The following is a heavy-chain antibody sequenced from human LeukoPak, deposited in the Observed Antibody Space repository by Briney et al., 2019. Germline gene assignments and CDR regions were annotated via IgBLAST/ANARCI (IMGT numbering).Heavy chain of an antibody. CDR2: INPNSGGT. D-gene: IGHD3-10*01. CDR1: GYTFTGYY. Sequence: ASVKVSCKASGYTFTGYYMHWVRQAPGQGLEWMGRINPNSGGTNYAQKFQGRVTMTRDTSISTAYMELSRLRSDDTAVYYCARAGSVLLWFGELFGYWGQGTLVTVSS. J-gene: IGHJ4*02. CDR3: ARAGSVLLWFGELFGY. V-gene: IGHV1-2*06.